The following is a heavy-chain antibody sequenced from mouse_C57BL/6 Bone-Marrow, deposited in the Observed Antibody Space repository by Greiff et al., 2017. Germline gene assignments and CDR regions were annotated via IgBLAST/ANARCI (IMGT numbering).Heavy chain of an antibody. J-gene: IGHJ2*01. CDR2: FHPYNDDT. V-gene: IGHV1-47*01. CDR1: GYTFTHYP. Sequence: QVQLKQSGAELVKPGASVKMSCKASGYTFTHYPIEWLKQNHGKSLEWIGNFHPYNDDTKYNETFKGKATLTVDKSSSTVYLELSRVTSDDSSVYDCARGEGTWCDDWGQGTTLTVSS. CDR3: ARGEGTWCDD. D-gene: IGHD1-1*02.